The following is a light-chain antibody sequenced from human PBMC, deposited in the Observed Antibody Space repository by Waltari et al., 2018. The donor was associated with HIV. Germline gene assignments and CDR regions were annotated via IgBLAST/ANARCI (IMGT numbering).Light chain of an antibody. CDR1: SRDVGVSNY. J-gene: IGLJ2*01. Sequence: QSALTPPASVSGSPGQSLTISSTGTSRDVGVSNYVSWYQHHPGKAPQLMIYDVSNRPAGVSNRFSGSKSGNTASLTISGLQAEDEADYYCNSYTTSSTLHVVFGGGTKLTVL. V-gene: IGLV2-14*03. CDR3: NSYTTSSTLHVV. CDR2: DVS.